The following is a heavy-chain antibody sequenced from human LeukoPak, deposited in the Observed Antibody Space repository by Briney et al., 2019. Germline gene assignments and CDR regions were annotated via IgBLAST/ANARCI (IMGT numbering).Heavy chain of an antibody. J-gene: IGHJ4*02. Sequence: GASVKVSCKASGYTFTSYGISWVRQAPGQGLEWMGWISAYNGNTNYAQKLQGRVTMTTDTSTSTAYMELRSLRSDDTAVYYCARNEGFEDYYDSSGYYVFDYWGQGTLVTVSS. CDR2: ISAYNGNT. CDR1: GYTFTSYG. D-gene: IGHD3-22*01. V-gene: IGHV1-18*01. CDR3: ARNEGFEDYYDSSGYYVFDY.